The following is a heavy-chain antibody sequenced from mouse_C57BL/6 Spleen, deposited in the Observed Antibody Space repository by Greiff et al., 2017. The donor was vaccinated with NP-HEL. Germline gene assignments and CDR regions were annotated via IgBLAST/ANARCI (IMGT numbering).Heavy chain of an antibody. J-gene: IGHJ4*01. CDR1: GYTFTDYY. Sequence: VQLQQSGAELVRPGASVKLSCKASGYTFTDYYINWVKQRPGQGLEWIARIYPGSGNTYYNEKFKGKATLTAEKSSSTAYMQLSSLTSEDSAVYFCAKEAYYSNPYYYAMDYWGQGTSVTVSS. V-gene: IGHV1-76*01. D-gene: IGHD2-5*01. CDR2: IYPGSGNT. CDR3: AKEAYYSNPYYYAMDY.